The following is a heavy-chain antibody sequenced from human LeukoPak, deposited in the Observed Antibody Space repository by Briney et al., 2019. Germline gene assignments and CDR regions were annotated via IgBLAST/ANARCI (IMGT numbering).Heavy chain of an antibody. CDR2: IIPIFGTA. V-gene: IGHV1-69*13. CDR3: ARDCSGGSCYAGPNYDY. J-gene: IGHJ4*02. CDR1: GVTFSSYA. D-gene: IGHD2-15*01. Sequence: SVKVSCKASGVTFSSYAISWVGQAPGQGLEWMGGIIPIFGTANYAQKFQGRVTITADESTSTAYMELSSLRSEDTAVYYYARDCSGGSCYAGPNYDYWGQGTLVTVSS.